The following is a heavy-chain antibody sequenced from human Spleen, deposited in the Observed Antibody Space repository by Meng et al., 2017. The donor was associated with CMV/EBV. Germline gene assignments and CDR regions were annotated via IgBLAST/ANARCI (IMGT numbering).Heavy chain of an antibody. Sequence: GGSLRLSCIASGFSVSDNYMSWVRQAPGKGLEWVAFIRYDGSNKYYADSVKGRFTISRDNSKNTLYLQMNSLRAEDTAVYYCVKDQAGYDFWSGEDYWGQGTLVTVSS. CDR2: IRYDGSNK. J-gene: IGHJ4*02. CDR1: GFSVSDNY. CDR3: VKDQAGYDFWSGEDY. V-gene: IGHV3-30*02. D-gene: IGHD3-3*01.